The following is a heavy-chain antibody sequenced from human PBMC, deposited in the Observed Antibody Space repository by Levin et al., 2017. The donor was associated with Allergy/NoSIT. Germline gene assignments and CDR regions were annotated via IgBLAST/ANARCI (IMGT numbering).Heavy chain of an antibody. CDR2: IYYTGST. CDR3: ARRLDAATVGRGWVF. V-gene: IGHV4-39*01. D-gene: IGHD5-18*01. J-gene: IGHJ4*02. Sequence: ASETLSLTCTVSGASVSSSGYYWGWIRQSPGKGLEWIGAIYYTGSTYYNPSLKSRVTIFVDTSKNQFSLKLSSVTAADTAVYFCARRLDAATVGRGWVFWGQGNLVTVSS. CDR1: GASVSSSGYY.